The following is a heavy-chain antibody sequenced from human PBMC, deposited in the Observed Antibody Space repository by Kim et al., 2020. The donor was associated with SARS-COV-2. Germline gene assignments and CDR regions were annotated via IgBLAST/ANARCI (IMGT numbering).Heavy chain of an antibody. V-gene: IGHV3-30*04. D-gene: IGHD3-10*01. CDR3: ARVSGEMVRGVIIAYYYGMDV. Sequence: GGSLRLSCAASGFTFSSYALHWVRQAPGKGLEWVAVISYDGSNKYYADSVKGRFTISRDNSKNTLYLQINSLRAEDTAVYYCARVSGEMVRGVIIAYYYGMDVWGQGTTVTVSS. J-gene: IGHJ6*02. CDR2: ISYDGSNK. CDR1: GFTFSSYA.